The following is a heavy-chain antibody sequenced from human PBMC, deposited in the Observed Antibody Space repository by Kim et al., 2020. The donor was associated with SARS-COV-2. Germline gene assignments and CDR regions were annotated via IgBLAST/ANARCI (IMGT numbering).Heavy chain of an antibody. Sequence: GGSLRLSCAASGFAVYRFAMNWVRQAPGKGLEWISAITNNNGKTYYQDSVKGRFTISRDESKNIVYLHMSSLRVEDTAVYYCAKDHPRPGWPTFGDWGPG. V-gene: IGHV3-23*01. J-gene: IGHJ1*01. CDR1: GFAVYRFA. CDR3: AKDHPRPGWPTFGD. D-gene: IGHD6-19*01. CDR2: ITNNNGKT.